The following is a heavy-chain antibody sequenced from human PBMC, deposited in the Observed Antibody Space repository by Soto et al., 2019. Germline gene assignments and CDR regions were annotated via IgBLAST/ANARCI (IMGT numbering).Heavy chain of an antibody. CDR3: AKPSSGWYGGGDY. J-gene: IGHJ4*02. D-gene: IGHD6-19*01. Sequence: EVQLLESGGGLVQPGGSLSLSCAASGFTFSSYAMSWVRQAPGKGLEWASGISGSGCSTDYADYVKGRFTISRDNSKNTLYLQMNSLRAEDTAVYYCAKPSSGWYGGGDYWCQGTLGTVSS. V-gene: IGHV3-23*01. CDR1: GFTFSSYA. CDR2: ISGSGCST.